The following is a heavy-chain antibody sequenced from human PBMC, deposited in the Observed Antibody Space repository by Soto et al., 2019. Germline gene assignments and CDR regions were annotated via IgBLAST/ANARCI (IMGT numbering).Heavy chain of an antibody. CDR1: GFTFSSYA. V-gene: IGHV3-23*01. Sequence: GGSLRLSCAASGFTFSSYAMSWVRQAPGKGLEWVSAISGSGGSTYYADSVKGRFTISRDNSENTLYLQMNSLRAEDTAVYYCAKDGSYCSSTSCQPLYYFDYWGQGTLVTVSS. J-gene: IGHJ4*02. CDR2: ISGSGGST. D-gene: IGHD2-2*01. CDR3: AKDGSYCSSTSCQPLYYFDY.